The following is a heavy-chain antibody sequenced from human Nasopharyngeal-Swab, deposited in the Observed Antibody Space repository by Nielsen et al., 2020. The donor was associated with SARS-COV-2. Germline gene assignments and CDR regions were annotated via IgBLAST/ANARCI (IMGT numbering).Heavy chain of an antibody. J-gene: IGHJ4*02. D-gene: IGHD1-26*01. Sequence: RQPPGKALEWLALIDWDDDKYYSTSLKTRLTISKDTSKNQVVLTMTNMDPVDTATYCCARIRKLRTGGFDYWGQGTLVTVSS. CDR2: IDWDDDK. CDR3: ARIRKLRTGGFDY. V-gene: IGHV2-70*01.